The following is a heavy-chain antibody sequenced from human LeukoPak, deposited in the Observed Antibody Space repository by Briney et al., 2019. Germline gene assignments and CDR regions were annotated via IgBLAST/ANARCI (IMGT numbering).Heavy chain of an antibody. CDR1: GSSISSGYF. Sequence: SETLSLTCTVSGSSISSGYFWVWIRQPPGKGLEWIGSIYHSGSPYYSPSLESRVTISLDTSKNQFSLKVTSVTAADTAVYYCATDRSVTMVVDYWGQGTLVTVSS. J-gene: IGHJ4*02. D-gene: IGHD3-10*01. CDR3: ATDRSVTMVVDY. CDR2: IYHSGSP. V-gene: IGHV4-38-2*02.